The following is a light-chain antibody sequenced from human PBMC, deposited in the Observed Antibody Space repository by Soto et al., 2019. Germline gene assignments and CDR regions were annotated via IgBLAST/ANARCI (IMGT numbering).Light chain of an antibody. J-gene: IGLJ1*01. CDR3: SSYTTSSTPIV. V-gene: IGLV2-14*01. CDR2: EVS. Sequence: QSVLTQPASVSGSPGQSITISCTGTSSDVGGYNYVSWYQQHPGKAPKLMIYEVSNRPSGVSTRFSGSKSGNTASLTVSGLQAEDEADYYCSSYTTSSTPIVFGAGTKVTVL. CDR1: SSDVGGYNY.